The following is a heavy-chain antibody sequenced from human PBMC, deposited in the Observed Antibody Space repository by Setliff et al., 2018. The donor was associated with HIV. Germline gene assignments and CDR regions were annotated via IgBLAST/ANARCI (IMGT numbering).Heavy chain of an antibody. V-gene: IGHV4-59*12. J-gene: IGHJ4*02. CDR2: IYYTGNT. CDR1: HDSISRDYY. CDR3: ARDHDYYDSSKSWGFDY. D-gene: IGHD3-22*01. Sequence: SETLSLTCTVSHDSISRDYYWAWIRQPPGKGLEWIGYIYYTGNTNYNPSLKSRVTISVDTSKDQFSLKLRSVTAADTAVYYCARDHDYYDSSKSWGFDYWGQGTLVTVSS.